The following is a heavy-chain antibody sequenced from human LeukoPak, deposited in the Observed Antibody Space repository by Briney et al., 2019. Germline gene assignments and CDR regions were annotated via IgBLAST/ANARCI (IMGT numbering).Heavy chain of an antibody. V-gene: IGHV3-23*01. CDR1: GFTFSSYS. Sequence: GGSLRLSCAASGFTFSSYSMNWVRQAPGKGLEWVSGISGSGANTYYEDSVKGRFTISRDNSKHTLYLQMGSLRPDDTATYFCAKSFLGYSDSTGFHYYFDFWGQGALVTVSS. D-gene: IGHD3-22*01. J-gene: IGHJ4*02. CDR2: ISGSGANT. CDR3: AKSFLGYSDSTGFHYYFDF.